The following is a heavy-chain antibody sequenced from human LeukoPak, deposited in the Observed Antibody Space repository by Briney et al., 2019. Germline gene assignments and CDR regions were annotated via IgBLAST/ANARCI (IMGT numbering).Heavy chain of an antibody. V-gene: IGHV3-7*01. CDR1: GFTFTNYW. Sequence: PGGSLRLSCAASGFTFTNYWMKWVRQAPGGGPEWLANINKDGSEEYYADSVKGRFTISRDNAKNSLYLQMNSLRAEDTAVYYCARDAVRGGDCDYWGQGTLVAVS. CDR3: ARDAVRGGDCDY. J-gene: IGHJ4*02. CDR2: INKDGSEE. D-gene: IGHD2-21*02.